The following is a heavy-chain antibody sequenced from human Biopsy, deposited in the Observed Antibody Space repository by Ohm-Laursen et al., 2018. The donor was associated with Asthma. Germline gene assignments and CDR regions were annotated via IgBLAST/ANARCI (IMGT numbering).Heavy chain of an antibody. J-gene: IGHJ6*02. CDR1: GFTFSDYA. Sequence: LRLSCTASGFTFSDYAIYWVRQAPGKGLEWVAFISYDGSDKFYADSVKGRFTTSRDNSQNTLDLHMNRLTFEDTAVYYCARASVVKHYYYYGMDVWGPGTTVTVFS. CDR2: ISYDGSDK. CDR3: ARASVVKHYYYYGMDV. V-gene: IGHV3-30-3*01.